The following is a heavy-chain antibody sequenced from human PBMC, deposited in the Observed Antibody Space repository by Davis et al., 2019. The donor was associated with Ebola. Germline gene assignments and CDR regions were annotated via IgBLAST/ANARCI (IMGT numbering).Heavy chain of an antibody. CDR2: ISSSSSYI. V-gene: IGHV3-21*01. CDR1: GFTFSNAW. Sequence: GESLKISCAASGFTFSNAWMNWVRQAPGKGLEWVSSISSSSSYIYYADSVKGRFTISRDNAKNSLYLQMNSLRAEDTAVYYCARDRGFFWFDPWGQGTLVTVSS. CDR3: ARDRGFFWFDP. J-gene: IGHJ5*02. D-gene: IGHD1-26*01.